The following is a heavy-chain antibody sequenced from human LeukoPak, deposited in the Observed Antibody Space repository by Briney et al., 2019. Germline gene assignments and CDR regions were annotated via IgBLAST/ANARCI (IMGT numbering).Heavy chain of an antibody. D-gene: IGHD3-3*01. CDR1: GFTFSSYW. CDR2: IKQDGSEK. V-gene: IGHV3-7*01. CDR3: ARVGYDFWSGYLTNYYYYMDV. Sequence: GGSLRLSCAASGFTFSSYWMSWVRQAPGKGLEWVANIKQDGSEKYYVDSVKGRFTISRDNAKNSLYLQMNSLRAEDTAVYYCARVGYDFWSGYLTNYYYYMDVWGKGTTVTVSS. J-gene: IGHJ6*03.